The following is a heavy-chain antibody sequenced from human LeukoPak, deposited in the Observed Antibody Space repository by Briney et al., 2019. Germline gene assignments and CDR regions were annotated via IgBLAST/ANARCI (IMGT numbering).Heavy chain of an antibody. V-gene: IGHV3-11*01. Sequence: GGSLRLSCTVSGFTFSDYYMSWIRQAPGKGLECVSYISGDGTVKNYADFVKGRFTISRDNAQKSVYLQMDSLSVEDTAVYYCARDLKFGFGKYYFDSWGQGTVVTVSS. J-gene: IGHJ4*02. CDR1: GFTFSDYY. CDR2: ISGDGTVK. D-gene: IGHD3-10*01. CDR3: ARDLKFGFGKYYFDS.